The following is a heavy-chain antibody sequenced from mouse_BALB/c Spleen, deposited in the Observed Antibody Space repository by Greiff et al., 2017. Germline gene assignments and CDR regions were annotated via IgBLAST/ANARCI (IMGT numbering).Heavy chain of an antibody. CDR2: ISDGGSYT. Sequence: EVKLMESGGGLVKPGGSLKLSCAASGFTFSDYYMYWVRQTPEKRLEWVATISDGGSYTYYPDSVKGRFTISRDNAKNNLYLQMSSLKSEDTAMYYCARSLYYDGRGAMDYWGQGTSVTVSS. D-gene: IGHD1-1*01. J-gene: IGHJ4*01. V-gene: IGHV5-4*02. CDR3: ARSLYYDGRGAMDY. CDR1: GFTFSDYY.